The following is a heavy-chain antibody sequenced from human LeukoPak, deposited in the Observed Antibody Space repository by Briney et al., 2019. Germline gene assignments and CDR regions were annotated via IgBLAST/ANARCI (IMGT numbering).Heavy chain of an antibody. D-gene: IGHD1-26*01. J-gene: IGHJ4*02. Sequence: GASVKVSCKASGGTFSDYAISWVRQAPGQGLEWMGGIIPIFGTTNYAQKFRGRVTITADKSTTTAYMELSSLRSEDTAVYYCARGSGSYSYFDYWGQGTLVTVSS. CDR1: GGTFSDYA. V-gene: IGHV1-69*06. CDR2: IIPIFGTT. CDR3: ARGSGSYSYFDY.